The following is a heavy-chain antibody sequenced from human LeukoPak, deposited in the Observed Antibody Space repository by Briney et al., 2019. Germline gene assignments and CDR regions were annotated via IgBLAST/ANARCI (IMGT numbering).Heavy chain of an antibody. Sequence: GGSLRLSCAASGFTVSSNYMSWVRQAPGKGLEWVSVIYSGGSTYYADSVKGRFTISRDNSKNTLYLQMNSLRAEDTAVYYCAKGLDYVSFDYWGQGTLVTVSS. CDR2: IYSGGST. V-gene: IGHV3-53*05. CDR1: GFTVSSNY. CDR3: AKGLDYVSFDY. D-gene: IGHD3/OR15-3a*01. J-gene: IGHJ4*02.